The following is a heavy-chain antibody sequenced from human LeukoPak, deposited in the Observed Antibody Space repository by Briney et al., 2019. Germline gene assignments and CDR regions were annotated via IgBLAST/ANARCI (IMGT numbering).Heavy chain of an antibody. CDR1: GYSFTSYW. Sequence: GESLKISCKGSGYSFTSYWIGWVRQMPGKGLEWMGIIYPCDSDTRYSPSFQGQVTISADKSISTAYLQWSSLKASDTAMYYCAREVVVPAANHPEAFDIWGQGTMVTVSS. D-gene: IGHD2-2*01. J-gene: IGHJ3*02. V-gene: IGHV5-51*01. CDR2: IYPCDSDT. CDR3: AREVVVPAANHPEAFDI.